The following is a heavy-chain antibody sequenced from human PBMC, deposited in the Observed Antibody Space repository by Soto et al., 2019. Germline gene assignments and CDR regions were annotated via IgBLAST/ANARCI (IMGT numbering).Heavy chain of an antibody. D-gene: IGHD3-22*01. CDR3: AKSASYYYDSSGYPGPVGFDY. V-gene: IGHV3-23*01. J-gene: IGHJ4*02. CDR2: ISGRGGST. Sequence: PGESLKISCAASGFTFSSYAMSWVRQAPGKGLEWASAISGRGGSTYYADSVKGRFTISRDNSKNTLYLQMTSLRAEDTAVYYCAKSASYYYDSSGYPGPVGFDYWGQGTLVTVSS. CDR1: GFTFSSYA.